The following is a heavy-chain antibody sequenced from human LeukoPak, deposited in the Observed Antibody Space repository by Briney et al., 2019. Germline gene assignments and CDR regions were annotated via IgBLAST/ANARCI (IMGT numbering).Heavy chain of an antibody. Sequence: GGSLRLSCAASGFTFSGFWMYWVRQLPGKGPVWVSRVNLGGTDTVYADSVRGRFTISRDNAKNTLYLQMNSLRVEDTAVYYSVAVARNFQFCYGGQGTLVTVSS. CDR1: GFTFSGFW. CDR2: VNLGGTDT. CDR3: VAVARNFQFCY. V-gene: IGHV3-74*01. J-gene: IGHJ4*02. D-gene: IGHD6-19*01.